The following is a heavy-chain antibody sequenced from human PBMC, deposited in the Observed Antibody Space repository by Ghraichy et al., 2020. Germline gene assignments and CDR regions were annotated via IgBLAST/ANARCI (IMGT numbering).Heavy chain of an antibody. CDR2: IRPAGDIT. V-gene: IGHV3-23*01. CDR3: AREVGSRGWYSIDY. CDR1: GFTFSTYA. Sequence: GGSLRLSCVASGFTFSTYAMAWARQAQGKGREWVSTIRPAGDITYYTGSVRGRFSISRDNSKTTVLLQMNDLGVDDTAFYYCAREVGSRGWYSIDYWGQGTLVTVSS. D-gene: IGHD6-19*01. J-gene: IGHJ4*02.